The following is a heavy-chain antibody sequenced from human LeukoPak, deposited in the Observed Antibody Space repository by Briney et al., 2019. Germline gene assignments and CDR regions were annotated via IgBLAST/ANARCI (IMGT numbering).Heavy chain of an antibody. CDR3: AKDHLRVVAATDLDY. CDR1: GFTFSSYG. V-gene: IGHV3-30*18. Sequence: TGGSLRLSCAASGFTFSSYGMHWVRQAPGKGLEWVAVISYDGSNKYYADSVKGRFAISRDNSKNTLYLQMNSLRAEDTAVYYCAKDHLRVVAATDLDYWGQGTLVTVSS. D-gene: IGHD2-15*01. J-gene: IGHJ4*02. CDR2: ISYDGSNK.